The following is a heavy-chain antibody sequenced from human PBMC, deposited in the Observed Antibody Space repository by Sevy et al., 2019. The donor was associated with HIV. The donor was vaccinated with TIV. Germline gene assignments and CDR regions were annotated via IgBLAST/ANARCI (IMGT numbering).Heavy chain of an antibody. J-gene: IGHJ1*01. D-gene: IGHD6-19*01. V-gene: IGHV3-9*01. CDR3: AKDGRIAVGYFQH. CDR2: ISWNSGSM. Sequence: GGSLRLSCAASGFTFDDYAMHWVRQAPGKGLERVSGISWNSGSMGYADSVKGRFTISRDNAKNSLYLQMNSLRAEDTALYYCAKDGRIAVGYFQHWGQGTLVTVSS. CDR1: GFTFDDYA.